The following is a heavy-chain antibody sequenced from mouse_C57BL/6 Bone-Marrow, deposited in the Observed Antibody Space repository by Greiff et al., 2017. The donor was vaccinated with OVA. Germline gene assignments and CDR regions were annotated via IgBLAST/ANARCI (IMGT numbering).Heavy chain of an antibody. CDR3: ARDHYGSSYGFAY. J-gene: IGHJ3*01. CDR2: IYPGSGST. D-gene: IGHD1-1*01. Sequence: QVHVKQPGAELVKPGASVKMSCKASGYTFTSYWITWVKQRPGQGLEWIGDIYPGSGSTNYNEKFKSKATLTVDTSSSTAYMQLSSLTSEDAAVYYCARDHYGSSYGFAYWGQGTLVTVSA. V-gene: IGHV1-55*01. CDR1: GYTFTSYW.